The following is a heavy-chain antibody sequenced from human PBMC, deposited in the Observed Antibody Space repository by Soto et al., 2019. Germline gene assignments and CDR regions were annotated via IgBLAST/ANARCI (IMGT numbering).Heavy chain of an antibody. CDR1: GGSVRSGNYY. CDR2: IYHSGST. Sequence: SETLSLTCSVSGGSVRSGNYYWSWIRQPPGKGLEWIGYIYHSGSTYYNPSLKSRVTISVDRSKNQFSLKLSSVTAADTAVYYCAAGGGLPRYYWGQGTLVTVSS. CDR3: AAGGGLPRYY. D-gene: IGHD5-12*01. J-gene: IGHJ4*02. V-gene: IGHV4-61*01.